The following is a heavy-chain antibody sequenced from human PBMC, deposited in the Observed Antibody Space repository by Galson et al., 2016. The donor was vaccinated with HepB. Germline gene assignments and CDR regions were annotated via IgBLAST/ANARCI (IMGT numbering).Heavy chain of an antibody. J-gene: IGHJ4*02. CDR3: ARPSSGIHNY. CDR1: GFTFSSYG. CDR2: VSGSGGST. V-gene: IGHV3-23*01. Sequence: SLRLSCAASGFTFSSYGMSWVRQAPGKGLEWVSAVSGSGGSTYYADSVKGRFTISRDNSNNTLYLQMDSLRAEDTAVYYCARPSSGIHNYWGQGTLVTVSS. D-gene: IGHD1-26*01.